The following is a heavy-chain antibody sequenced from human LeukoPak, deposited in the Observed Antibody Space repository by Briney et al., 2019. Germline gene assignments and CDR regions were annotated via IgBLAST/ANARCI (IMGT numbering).Heavy chain of an antibody. CDR2: INQDGTEK. V-gene: IGHV3-7*04. J-gene: IGHJ4*02. D-gene: IGHD3-10*01. CDR1: GFNFSTYW. CDR3: ARGYAGIDY. Sequence: GGSLRLSCAASGFNFSTYWMSWVRQAPGKGLEWVANINQDGTEKYHVDSVKGRFTISRDNAKTSLYLQMNSLRAEDTAVYYCARGYAGIDYWGQGTLVTVSS.